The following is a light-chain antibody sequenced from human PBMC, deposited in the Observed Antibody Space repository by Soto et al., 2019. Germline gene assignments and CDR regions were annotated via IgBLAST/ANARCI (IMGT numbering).Light chain of an antibody. CDR3: QQYYSTPWT. V-gene: IGKV4-1*01. CDR1: QSVLYSSNNKNY. Sequence: DIVMTQSPDSLAVSLGERATINCKSSQSVLYSSNNKNYLAWYQQKPGQPPKLLISWASTRESGVPDRFSGSGSGTDFTLTISSLQAEDAAVYYCQQYYSTPWTFGQGTKVEIK. CDR2: WAS. J-gene: IGKJ1*01.